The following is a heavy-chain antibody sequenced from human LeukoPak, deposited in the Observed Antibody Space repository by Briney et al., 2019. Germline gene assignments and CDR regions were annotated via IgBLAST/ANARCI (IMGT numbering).Heavy chain of an antibody. D-gene: IGHD2-15*01. Sequence: GRTLRLSCAASGFTFSSYGMHWVRQAPGKGLEWVAVISYDGSNKYYADSVKGRFTISRDNSKNTLYLQMNSLRAEDTAVYYCAKDSRRYCSGGSCYGADPWGQGTLVTVSS. CDR2: ISYDGSNK. J-gene: IGHJ5*02. CDR1: GFTFSSYG. V-gene: IGHV3-30*18. CDR3: AKDSRRYCSGGSCYGADP.